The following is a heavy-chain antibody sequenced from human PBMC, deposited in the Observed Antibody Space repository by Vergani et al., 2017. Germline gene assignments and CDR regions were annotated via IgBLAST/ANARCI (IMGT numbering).Heavy chain of an antibody. D-gene: IGHD4-17*01. CDR1: GFTFDEYA. J-gene: IGHJ4*02. Sequence: EVQLVESGGGLVQPGRSLRLSCAASGFTFDEYAMHWVRQAPGKGLEWVSGISWNSGSIGYADSVKGRFTISRDNAKNSLYLQMNSLRAEDTALYYCAKTLDYGDYGGFDYWGQGTLVTVSS. CDR3: AKTLDYGDYGGFDY. CDR2: ISWNSGSI. V-gene: IGHV3-9*01.